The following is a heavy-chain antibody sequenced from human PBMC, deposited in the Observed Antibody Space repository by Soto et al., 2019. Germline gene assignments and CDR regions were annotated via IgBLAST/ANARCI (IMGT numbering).Heavy chain of an antibody. CDR1: GFTFSTYS. CDR3: ARDFRPYSSDWYYFDF. V-gene: IGHV3-30*01. Sequence: QVQLVESGGGVVQPGRSLKLSCAVSGFTFSTYSLHWVRQAPGKGLEWVAVMSYDGRKTYYADSVKGRFTVSSDNSRNTLYLQMNSLRGEDTAVYYCARDFRPYSSDWYYFDFWGQGTLVTVSS. CDR2: MSYDGRKT. J-gene: IGHJ4*02. D-gene: IGHD6-19*01.